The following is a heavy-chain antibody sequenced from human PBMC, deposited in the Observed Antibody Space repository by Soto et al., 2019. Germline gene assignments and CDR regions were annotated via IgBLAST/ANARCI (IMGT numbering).Heavy chain of an antibody. J-gene: IGHJ2*01. CDR2: IDWDDDK. CDR3: AQIRGRDCDWYLDL. V-gene: IGHV2-70*12. D-gene: IGHD2-21*01. Sequence: GSGPTLVNPTQTLTLTCTLSGFSLSTSEMCVSWIRQPPGKALEWLALIDWDDDKYYSASLKTRLSISKDSSKNQVVLTMTNMDPVDTATYYCAQIRGRDCDWYLDLWGRGTLVTVSS. CDR1: GFSLSTSEMC.